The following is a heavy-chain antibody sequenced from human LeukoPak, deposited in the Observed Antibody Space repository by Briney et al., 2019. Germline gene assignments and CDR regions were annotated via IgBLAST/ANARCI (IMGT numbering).Heavy chain of an antibody. CDR3: ASLVVVITPGGFDP. J-gene: IGHJ5*02. CDR1: GGSISSFY. CDR2: IYYSGST. D-gene: IGHD3-22*01. V-gene: IGHV4-39*01. Sequence: PSETLSLTCTVAGGSISSFYWSWIRQPPGKGLEGMGSIYYSGSTYYKPSLKSRVTIAVDTSKNQAPLKLSSVTAAATAVYYCASLVVVITPGGFDPWGQGTLVTVSS.